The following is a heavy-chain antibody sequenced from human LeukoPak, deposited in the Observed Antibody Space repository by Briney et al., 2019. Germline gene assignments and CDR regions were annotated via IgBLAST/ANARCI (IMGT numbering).Heavy chain of an antibody. CDR3: ARVYDSSGYSYYFDY. J-gene: IGHJ4*02. D-gene: IGHD3-22*01. CDR2: IYSGGST. V-gene: IGHV3-53*01. CDR1: GFTFSNFG. Sequence: GGSLRLSCAASGFTFSNFGMHWVRQAPGKGLEWVSVIYSGGSTYYADSVKGRFTISRDNSKNTLYLQMNSLRAEDTAVYYCARVYDSSGYSYYFDYWGQGTLVTVSS.